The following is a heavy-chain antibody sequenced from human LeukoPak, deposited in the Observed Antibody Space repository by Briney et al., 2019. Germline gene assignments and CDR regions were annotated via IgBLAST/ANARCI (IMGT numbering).Heavy chain of an antibody. V-gene: IGHV5-10-1*01. D-gene: IGHD2-2*01. CDR3: ARHHSNCSSTSCYVSEYLQH. J-gene: IGHJ1*01. CDR2: IDPSDSYT. CDR1: GYSFTSYW. Sequence: GESLRISCKGSGYSFTSYWISWVRQMPGKGLEWMGRIDPSDSYTNYSPSFQGHVTISADKSISTAYLQWSSLKASDTAMYYCARHHSNCSSTSCYVSEYLQHWGQGTLVTVSS.